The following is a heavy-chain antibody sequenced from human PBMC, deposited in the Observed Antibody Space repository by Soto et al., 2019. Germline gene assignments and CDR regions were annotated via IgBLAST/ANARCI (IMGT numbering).Heavy chain of an antibody. Sequence: EVQLVESGGGLVQPGGSLRLSCAASGFTFSSYWMSWVRQAPGKGLEWVANIKQDGSEKYYVDSVKGRFTISRDNAKNSLYLQMNSLRAEDTAVYYCARQGIVVVPVAVYYYGMDVWGQGTTVTVSS. CDR3: ARQGIVVVPVAVYYYGMDV. V-gene: IGHV3-7*03. D-gene: IGHD2-2*01. J-gene: IGHJ6*02. CDR1: GFTFSSYW. CDR2: IKQDGSEK.